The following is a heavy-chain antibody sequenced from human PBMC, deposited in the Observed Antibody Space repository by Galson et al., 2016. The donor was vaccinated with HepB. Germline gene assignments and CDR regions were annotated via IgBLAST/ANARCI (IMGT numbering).Heavy chain of an antibody. D-gene: IGHD3-10*01. CDR2: IYYSGST. CDR1: GVSVTNYY. CDR3: ARRTWFGELFGYGFDI. Sequence: SETLSLTCSVSGVSVTNYYWSWIRQPPGKGLEWIGYIYYSGSTNYNSSLKSRVTVSLDTSKNQFSLKVTSVTAADTAVYYCARRTWFGELFGYGFDIWGQGTMVTVSS. V-gene: IGHV4-59*02. J-gene: IGHJ3*02.